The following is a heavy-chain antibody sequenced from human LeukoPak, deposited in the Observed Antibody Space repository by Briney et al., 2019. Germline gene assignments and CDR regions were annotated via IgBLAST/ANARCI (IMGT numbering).Heavy chain of an antibody. D-gene: IGHD3-10*01. Sequence: ASVKVSCKASGYTFTSYGISWVRQAPGQGLEWMGWISAYNGNTNYAQKLQGRVTMTTDTSTSTAYMELSSLRSEDTAVYYCAAASIGELYDAFDIWGQGTMVTVSS. CDR1: GYTFTSYG. CDR2: ISAYNGNT. J-gene: IGHJ3*02. CDR3: AAASIGELYDAFDI. V-gene: IGHV1-18*01.